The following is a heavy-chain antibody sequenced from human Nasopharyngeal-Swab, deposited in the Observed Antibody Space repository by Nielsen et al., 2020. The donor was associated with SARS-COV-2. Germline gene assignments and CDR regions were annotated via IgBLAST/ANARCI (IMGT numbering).Heavy chain of an antibody. CDR2: GYSGGST. Sequence: EYLKTHCAAPGSLVSGNYMNWVRQAPAPGLEWVFAGYSGGSTFYADSVKGRFTISRDNSKNTLYLQMNNLRPEDTAMYYCASPVFGVVSDAFELWGQGTMVTLSS. CDR1: GSLVSGNY. J-gene: IGHJ3*01. D-gene: IGHD3-3*01. CDR3: ASPVFGVVSDAFEL. V-gene: IGHV3-53*01.